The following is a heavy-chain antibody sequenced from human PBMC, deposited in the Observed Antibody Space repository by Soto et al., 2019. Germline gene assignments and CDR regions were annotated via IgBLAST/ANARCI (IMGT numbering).Heavy chain of an antibody. CDR2: ISAYSGNT. CDR3: ARDLGYGSGSYDKSHSYYCMDV. Sequence: QVQLVQSGAEVKKPGASVKVSCKASGYTFTSYGISWVRQAPGQGLEWMGWISAYSGNTNYAQKLQGRVTMTTDTTTSTAYMELRSVRSDDTAVYYCARDLGYGSGSYDKSHSYYCMDVWGQGTTVTVSS. J-gene: IGHJ6*02. V-gene: IGHV1-18*01. CDR1: GYTFTSYG. D-gene: IGHD3-10*01.